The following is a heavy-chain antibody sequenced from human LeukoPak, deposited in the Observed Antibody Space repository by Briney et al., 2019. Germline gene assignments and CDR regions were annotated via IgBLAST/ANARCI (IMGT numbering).Heavy chain of an antibody. J-gene: IGHJ4*02. Sequence: PSETLSLTCTVSGGSITSYYWSWIRQPPGKGLEWIGYVYYSGSTNYNPSLNSQVTISADTSKNQFSLKLNSVTAANTAVYYCAREGVSYYDRSGYHYWGQGTLVTVSS. D-gene: IGHD3-22*01. CDR3: AREGVSYYDRSGYHY. CDR1: GGSITSYY. CDR2: VYYSGST. V-gene: IGHV4-59*01.